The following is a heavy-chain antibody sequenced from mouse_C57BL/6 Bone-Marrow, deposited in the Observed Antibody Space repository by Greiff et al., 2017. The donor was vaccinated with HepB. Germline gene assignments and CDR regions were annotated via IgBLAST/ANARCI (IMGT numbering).Heavy chain of an antibody. D-gene: IGHD1-1*01. J-gene: IGHJ1*03. CDR3: ARGDFTTVVATNGYFDV. CDR1: GYSITSGYD. Sequence: EVQLQQSGPGMVKPSQSLSLTCTVPGYSITSGYDWHWIRHFPGNKLEWMGYISYSGSTNYNPSLKSRISITHDTSKNHFFLKLNSVTTEDTATYYCARGDFTTVVATNGYFDVWGTGTTVTVSS. CDR2: ISYSGST. V-gene: IGHV3-1*01.